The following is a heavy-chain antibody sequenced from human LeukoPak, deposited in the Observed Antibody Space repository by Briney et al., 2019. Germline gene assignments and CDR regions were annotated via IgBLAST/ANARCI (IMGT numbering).Heavy chain of an antibody. J-gene: IGHJ6*03. D-gene: IGHD6-13*01. Sequence: PGGSLRLSCAASGFTFSSYVMLWVRQAPAKGLEGVAVICYYGSNKYYADSVKGRFTISRDNSNNTLYLQMNSLRAEDTAVYYCARGTLSSSWPYYYYYMDVWGKGTTVTVSS. V-gene: IGHV3-33*08. CDR2: ICYYGSNK. CDR1: GFTFSSYV. CDR3: ARGTLSSSWPYYYYYMDV.